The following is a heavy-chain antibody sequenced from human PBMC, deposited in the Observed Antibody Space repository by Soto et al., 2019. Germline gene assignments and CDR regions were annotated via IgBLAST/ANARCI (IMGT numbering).Heavy chain of an antibody. CDR2: ISAYNGNT. J-gene: IGHJ6*02. CDR3: ARVVNCSGGSCYIYYYYYGMDV. CDR1: GYTFTSYG. V-gene: IGHV1-18*04. Sequence: RASVKVSCKASGYTFTSYGISWVRQAPGQGLDWMGWISAYNGNTNYAQKLQGRVTMTTDTSTSTAYMELRSLRSDDTAVYYCARVVNCSGGSCYIYYYYYGMDVWGQGTTVTVSS. D-gene: IGHD2-15*01.